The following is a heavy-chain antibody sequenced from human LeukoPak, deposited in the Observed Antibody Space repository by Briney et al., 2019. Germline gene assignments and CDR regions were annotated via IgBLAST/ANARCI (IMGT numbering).Heavy chain of an antibody. CDR3: ARGPLPTYYYGSGRGYFDY. J-gene: IGHJ4*02. D-gene: IGHD3-10*01. CDR1: GFTFSDYY. CDR2: ISSSGSTI. V-gene: IGHV3-11*01. Sequence: GGSLRLSCAASGFTFSDYYMSWIRQAPGKGLEWVSYISSSGSTIYYADSVKGRFTISRDNAKNSLYLQMNSLRAEDTAVYYCARGPLPTYYYGSGRGYFDYWGQGTLVTVSS.